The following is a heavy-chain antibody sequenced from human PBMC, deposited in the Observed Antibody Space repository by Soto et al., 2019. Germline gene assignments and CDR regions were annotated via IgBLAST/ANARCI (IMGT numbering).Heavy chain of an antibody. V-gene: IGHV1-69*01. CDR3: ARGAPKKWELRGGGAFDI. CDR2: LIPIFGTA. J-gene: IGHJ3*02. Sequence: QVQLVQSGAEVKKPGSSVKVSCKASGGTFSSYAISWVRQAPGQGLEWMGGLIPIFGTANYAQKFQGGVTITADESTSTAYMELSSLRSEDTAVYYCARGAPKKWELRGGGAFDIWGQGTMDTVSS. D-gene: IGHD1-26*01. CDR1: GGTFSSYA.